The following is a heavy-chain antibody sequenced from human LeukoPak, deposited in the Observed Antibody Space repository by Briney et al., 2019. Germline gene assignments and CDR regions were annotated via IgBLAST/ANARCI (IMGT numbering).Heavy chain of an antibody. CDR1: RFTLSSYA. CDR3: EKDSLCGSTSCAFDY. CDR2: ISGSVGST. V-gene: IGHV3-23*01. J-gene: IGHJ4*02. Sequence: PGGSLRLSCAASRFTLSSYAMSWVRQAPRNGMEWDSAISGSVGSTYYADSGKGRLTISRDNSKNTPYLQINSLRAEHTAVYYCEKDSLCGSTSCAFDYWGQGTLVTVSS. D-gene: IGHD2-2*01.